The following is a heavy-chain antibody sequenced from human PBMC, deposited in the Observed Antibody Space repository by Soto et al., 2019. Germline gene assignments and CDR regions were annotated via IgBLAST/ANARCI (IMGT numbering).Heavy chain of an antibody. CDR3: ARATVPYYYYYGMDV. V-gene: IGHV3-30-3*01. CDR2: ISYDGSNK. Sequence: QPGGSLRLSCAASGFTFSSYAMHWVRQAPGKGLEWVAVISYDGSNKYYADSVKGRFTISRDNSKNTLYLQMNSLRAEDTAVYYCARATVPYYYYYGMDVWGQGTTVTVSS. D-gene: IGHD4-17*01. CDR1: GFTFSSYA. J-gene: IGHJ6*02.